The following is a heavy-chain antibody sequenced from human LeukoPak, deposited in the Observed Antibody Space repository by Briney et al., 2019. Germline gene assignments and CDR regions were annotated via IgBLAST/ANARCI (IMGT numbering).Heavy chain of an antibody. CDR2: IYPGDSDT. CDR3: ARLGFCGSFTCSAIDY. CDR1: GYSFTSYW. V-gene: IGHV5-51*01. J-gene: IGHJ4*02. D-gene: IGHD2-2*01. Sequence: GESLKISCKGSGYSFTSYWIGWVRQMPGKGLEWMGIIYPGDSDTRYSPSFQGQVTISADKSISTAYLQWSSLKASDTAMYYCARLGFCGSFTCSAIDYWGQGTLVTVSS.